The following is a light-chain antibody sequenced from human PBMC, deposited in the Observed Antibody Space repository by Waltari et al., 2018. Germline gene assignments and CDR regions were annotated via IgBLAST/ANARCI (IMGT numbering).Light chain of an antibody. Sequence: EIVLTQSPGTLSMSPGERATLSCRASQSFGNHDLAWYQQKPGQAPRLLMYGASSRATGIPDRFSGSGSGTDFTLTISRLEPEDFAVYFCQYYGDSPFTFGPGTKVDLK. CDR3: QYYGDSPFT. CDR1: QSFGNHD. V-gene: IGKV3-20*01. J-gene: IGKJ3*01. CDR2: GAS.